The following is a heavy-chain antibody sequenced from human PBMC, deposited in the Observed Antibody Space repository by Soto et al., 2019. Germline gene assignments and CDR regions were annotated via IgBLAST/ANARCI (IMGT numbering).Heavy chain of an antibody. CDR3: ARGPPIFGVVIGYYYYYMDV. Sequence: PSETLSLTCTVSGGSISSYYWSWIRQPPGKGLEWIGYIYYSGSTNYNPSLKSRVTISVDTSNNQFSLKLSSVTAADTAVYYCARGPPIFGVVIGYYYYYMDVWGKGTTVTVSS. D-gene: IGHD3-3*01. CDR2: IYYSGST. V-gene: IGHV4-59*01. J-gene: IGHJ6*03. CDR1: GGSISSYY.